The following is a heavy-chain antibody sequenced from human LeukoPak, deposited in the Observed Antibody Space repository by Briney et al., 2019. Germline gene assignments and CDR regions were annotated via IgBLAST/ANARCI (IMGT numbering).Heavy chain of an antibody. V-gene: IGHV1-18*01. CDR3: ARSNSGSYYYYYGMDV. CDR1: GYSFNNYG. CDR2: ISVYSGKT. Sequence: ASVNVSCKASGYSFNNYGISWVRQAPGQGLEWMGWISVYSGKTNYAQNLQGRVTMTTDTSTSTAYMELRSLRSDDTAVYYCARSNSGSYYYYYGMDVWGQGTTVTVSS. J-gene: IGHJ6*02. D-gene: IGHD1-26*01.